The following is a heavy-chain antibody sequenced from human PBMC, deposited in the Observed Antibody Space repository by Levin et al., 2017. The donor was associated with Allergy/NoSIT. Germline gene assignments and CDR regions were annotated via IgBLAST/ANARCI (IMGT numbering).Heavy chain of an antibody. CDR3: ASYRAQLSNDY. V-gene: IGHV3-48*03. CDR2: ISSNGATI. CDR1: GFTFSSYE. J-gene: IGHJ4*02. D-gene: IGHD5-18*01. Sequence: GGSLRLSCEASGFTFSSYEMNWVRQAPGKGLEWISYISSNGATIYYADSVKGRFTMSRDNAKNSLYLQMNSLRAEDTAVYYCASYRAQLSNDYWGQGTLVTVSS.